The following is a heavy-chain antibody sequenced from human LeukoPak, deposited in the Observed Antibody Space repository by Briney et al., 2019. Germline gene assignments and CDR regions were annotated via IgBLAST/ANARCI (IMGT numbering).Heavy chain of an antibody. V-gene: IGHV3-23*01. CDR2: ISGSGGST. CDR3: AKVLFGEFGY. Sequence: PGGSLRPSCAASGFTFSSYGMSWVRQAPGKGLEWVSAISGSGGSTYYADSVKGRFTISRDNSKNTLYLQMNSLRAEDTAVYYCAKVLFGEFGYWGQGTLVTVSS. J-gene: IGHJ4*02. CDR1: GFTFSSYG. D-gene: IGHD3-10*02.